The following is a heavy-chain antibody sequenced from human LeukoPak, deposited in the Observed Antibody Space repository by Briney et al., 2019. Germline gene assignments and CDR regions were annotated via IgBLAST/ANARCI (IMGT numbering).Heavy chain of an antibody. CDR2: ISGSGGST. V-gene: IGHV3-23*01. J-gene: IGHJ5*02. CDR3: AKDPQSYRPLGDNWFDP. D-gene: IGHD1-26*01. CDR1: GFTFSSYA. Sequence: GGSLRLSCAASGFTFSSYAMSWVRQAPGKGLEWVSAISGSGGSTYYADSVKGRFTISRDNSKNTLYLQTNSLRAEDTAVYYCAKDPQSYRPLGDNWFDPWGQGTLVTVSS.